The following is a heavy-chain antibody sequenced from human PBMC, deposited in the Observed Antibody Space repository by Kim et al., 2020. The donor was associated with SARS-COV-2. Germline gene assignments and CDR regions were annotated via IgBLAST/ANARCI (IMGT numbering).Heavy chain of an antibody. CDR3: ARRQFTSGWYYFDY. J-gene: IGHJ4*02. CDR1: GFTFSSHW. V-gene: IGHV3-74*01. Sequence: GGSLRLSCAASGFTFSSHWMHWVRQAPGKGLVWVSRINSDGSTISYADSVKGRFTISRDTAKNTLYLQMNSLRAEDTAVYYCARRQFTSGWYYFDYWGQG. CDR2: INSDGSTI. D-gene: IGHD6-19*01.